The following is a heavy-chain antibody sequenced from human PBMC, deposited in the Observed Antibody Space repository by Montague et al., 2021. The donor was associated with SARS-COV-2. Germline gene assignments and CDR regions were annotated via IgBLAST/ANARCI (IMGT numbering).Heavy chain of an antibody. J-gene: IGHJ3*02. D-gene: IGHD3-3*01. V-gene: IGHV4-59*08. CDR2: ICYSWST. Sequence: SETLSLTCTVSGGSISSNYWSWIWQPPGPGLEWIGYICYSWSTNYNPSLKRRVSIPVDTSKNTFSLQPRSVTAADTAVYYCARQRRYQLPITIFGVVMADAFHSGPQRTLVTV. CDR3: ARQRRYQLPITIFGVVMADAFHS. CDR1: GGSISSNY.